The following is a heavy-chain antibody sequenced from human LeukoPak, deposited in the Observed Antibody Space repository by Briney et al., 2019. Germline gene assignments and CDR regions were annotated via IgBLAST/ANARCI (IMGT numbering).Heavy chain of an antibody. D-gene: IGHD3-3*01. CDR3: ARGRGGTSDYYPFYFDY. V-gene: IGHV4-30-2*01. CDR2: IYHSGST. CDR1: GGSISSGGYY. J-gene: IGHJ4*02. Sequence: QPSQTLSLTCTVSGGSISSGGYYWSWIRQPPGKGLERIGYIYHSGSTYYNPSLKSRVTISVDRSKNQFSLKLSSVTAADTAVYYCARGRGGTSDYYPFYFDYWGQGTLVTVSS.